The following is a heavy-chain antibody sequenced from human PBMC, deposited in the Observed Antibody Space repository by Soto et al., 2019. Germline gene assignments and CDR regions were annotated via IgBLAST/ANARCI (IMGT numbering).Heavy chain of an antibody. V-gene: IGHV3-7*03. CDR2: IKPDGSEK. CDR3: ASSPYGMTYHAVFDV. D-gene: IGHD3-10*01. CDR1: GLTFSGHC. Sequence: XGSLRLSCAASGLTFSGHCMTWVRQTPGKGLEWVASIKPDGSEKSYVDSVKGRFTISRDNAKNSLFLQMDSLRAEDTAVYYCASSPYGMTYHAVFDVWGQGTLVTVSS. J-gene: IGHJ4*02.